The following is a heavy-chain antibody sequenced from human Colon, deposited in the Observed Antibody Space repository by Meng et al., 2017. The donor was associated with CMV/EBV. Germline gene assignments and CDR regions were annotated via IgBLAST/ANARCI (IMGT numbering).Heavy chain of an antibody. J-gene: IGHJ5*02. CDR1: GFSFKAYP. CDR3: VRGSNSSLDA. Sequence: GGSLRLSCAASGFSFKAYPIHWARQAPGKGLEWVAIVSHDGKNKNYAESVKGRFTISRDNSQNTVNLHMNSLRGDDTALYYCVRGSNSSLDAWGQGILVTVSS. D-gene: IGHD4-11*01. V-gene: IGHV3-30*03. CDR2: VSHDGKNK.